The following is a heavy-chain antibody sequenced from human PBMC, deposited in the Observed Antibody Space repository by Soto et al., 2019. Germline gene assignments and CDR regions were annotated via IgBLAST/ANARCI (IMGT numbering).Heavy chain of an antibody. CDR1: GFTFSSYA. CDR3: AKDKYFDWLLYDWFDP. CDR2: ISGSGGST. V-gene: IGHV3-23*01. Sequence: EVQLLESGGGLVQPGGSLRLSCAASGFTFSSYAMSWVRQAPGKGLEWVSAISGSGGSTYYADSVKGRFTISRDNSKNTLYLQMNSLGAEDTAVYYCAKDKYFDWLLYDWFDPWGQGTLVTVSS. D-gene: IGHD3-9*01. J-gene: IGHJ5*02.